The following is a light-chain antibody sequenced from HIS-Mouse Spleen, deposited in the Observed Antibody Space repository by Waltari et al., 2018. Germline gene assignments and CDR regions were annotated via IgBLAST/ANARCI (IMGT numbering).Light chain of an antibody. V-gene: IGKV3-20*01. Sequence: EIVLTQSPGTLSLSPGERDTLPCRASQSVSSSYLAWYQQKPGQAPRLLIYGASSRATGIPDRFSGSGSGTDFTLTISRLEPEDFAVYYCQQYGSSLVTFGQGTKVEIK. CDR1: QSVSSSY. J-gene: IGKJ1*01. CDR3: QQYGSSLVT. CDR2: GAS.